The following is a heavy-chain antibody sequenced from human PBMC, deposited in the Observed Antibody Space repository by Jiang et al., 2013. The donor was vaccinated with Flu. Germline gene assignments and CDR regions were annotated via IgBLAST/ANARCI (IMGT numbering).Heavy chain of an antibody. D-gene: IGHD3-3*01. CDR1: GFTFSSYA. J-gene: IGHJ6*02. Sequence: VQLLESGGGLVQPGGSLRLSCAASGFTFSSYAMSWVRQAPGKGLEWVSAISGSGGSTYYADSVKGRFTISRDNSKNTLYLQMNSLRAEDTAVYYCAKETSGGGAIYYYGMDVWGQGTTVTVSS. CDR3: AKETSGGGAIYYYGMDV. V-gene: IGHV3-23*01. CDR2: ISGSGGST.